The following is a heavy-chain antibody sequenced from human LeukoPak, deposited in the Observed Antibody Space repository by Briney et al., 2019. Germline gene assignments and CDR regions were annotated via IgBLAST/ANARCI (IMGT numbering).Heavy chain of an antibody. CDR1: GYSISSGYY. CDR3: ASVRRGFGESSKYYSYYYMDV. Sequence: SETLSLTCTVSGYSISSGYYWGWIRQPPGKGLEWIGSIYHSGSTYYNPSLKSRVTISVDTSKNQFSLKLSAVTAADTAVYYCASVRRGFGESSKYYSYYYMDVWGNGTTVTISS. CDR2: IYHSGST. D-gene: IGHD3-10*01. V-gene: IGHV4-38-2*02. J-gene: IGHJ6*03.